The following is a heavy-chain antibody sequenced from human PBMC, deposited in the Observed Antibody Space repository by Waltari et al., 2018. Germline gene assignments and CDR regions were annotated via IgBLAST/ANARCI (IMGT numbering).Heavy chain of an antibody. CDR3: AREPGYSYGDSYYYYMDV. CDR1: GGSISSYY. Sequence: QVQLQESGPGLVKPSETLSLTCTVSGGSISSYYWSWIRQPPGKGLEWIGYIYYSGSTNYNPSLKSRVTISVDTSKNQFSLKLSSVTAADTAVYYCAREPGYSYGDSYYYYMDVWGKGTTVTVSS. J-gene: IGHJ6*03. V-gene: IGHV4-59*01. D-gene: IGHD5-18*01. CDR2: IYYSGST.